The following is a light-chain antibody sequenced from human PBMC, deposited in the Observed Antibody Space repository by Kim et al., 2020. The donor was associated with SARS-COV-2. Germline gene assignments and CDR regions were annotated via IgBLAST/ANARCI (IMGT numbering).Light chain of an antibody. CDR1: ISDVGGYNY. V-gene: IGLV2-14*03. Sequence: GQSITISCTGTISDVGGYNYGSWYQQYPGKAPKLMIYDVRNRPSGVSNRFFGSKSANTASLTISGLQAEDEADYYCSSYTSSSTLVFGGGTQLTVL. J-gene: IGLJ2*01. CDR2: DVR. CDR3: SSYTSSSTLV.